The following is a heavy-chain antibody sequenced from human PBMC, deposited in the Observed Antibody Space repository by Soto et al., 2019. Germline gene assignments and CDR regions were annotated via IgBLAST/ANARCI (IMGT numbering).Heavy chain of an antibody. V-gene: IGHV3-23*01. CDR1: GFTFSSYV. J-gene: IGHJ3*02. D-gene: IGHD2-2*01. CDR3: AKAVPTAIDAFDI. CDR2: ISSSGGST. Sequence: GGSLRLSCAASGFTFSSYVMSWVRQAPGKGLEWLSTISSSGGSTYYADSVKGRFTISRDNSKNTLYLQMNSLRAEDTAIYYCAKAVPTAIDAFDIWGQGTMVTVSS.